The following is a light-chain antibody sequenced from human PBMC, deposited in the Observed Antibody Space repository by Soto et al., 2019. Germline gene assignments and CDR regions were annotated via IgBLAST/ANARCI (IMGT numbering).Light chain of an antibody. V-gene: IGLV2-14*01. J-gene: IGLJ1*01. CDR1: SRDVGGYNY. CDR2: DVS. CDR3: SSYTSSGTYV. Sequence: QSALTQPVSVSGSPGQSIAISCTGTSRDVGGYNYVSWYQQHPGKAPKLMIYDVSNRPSGVSNRFSGSKSGNTASLTISGLQAEDEVDYYCSSYTSSGTYVFGTGTKVTVL.